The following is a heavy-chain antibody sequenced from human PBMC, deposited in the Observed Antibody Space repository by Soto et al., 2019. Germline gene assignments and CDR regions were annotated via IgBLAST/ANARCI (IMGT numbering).Heavy chain of an antibody. J-gene: IGHJ4*02. V-gene: IGHV1-69*13. CDR3: ARDRTTVVTLDY. D-gene: IGHD4-17*01. CDR1: GGTFSSYA. Sequence: SVKVSCKASGGTFSSYAISWVRQAPGQGLEWMGGIIPIFGTANYARKFQGRVTITADESTSTAYMELSSLRSEDTAVYYCARDRTTVVTLDYWGQGTLVTVYS. CDR2: IIPIFGTA.